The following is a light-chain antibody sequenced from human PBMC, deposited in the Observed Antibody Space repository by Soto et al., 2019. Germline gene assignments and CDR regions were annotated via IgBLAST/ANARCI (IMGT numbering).Light chain of an antibody. CDR3: QQYGSSPMT. J-gene: IGKJ1*01. CDR2: GAS. CDR1: QSVSSSY. Sequence: EIVLTQSPGTLSLSPGERATLSCRASQSVSSSYLAWYQQKPGQAPRLLIYGASSRATGIPDRFSGSGSGTDFTLTISRPEPEDFAGYYCQQYGSSPMTFGQGTKVEIK. V-gene: IGKV3-20*01.